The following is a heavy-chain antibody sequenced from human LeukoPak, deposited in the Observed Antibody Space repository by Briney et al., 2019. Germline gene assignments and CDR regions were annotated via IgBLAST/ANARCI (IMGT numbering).Heavy chain of an antibody. CDR3: ARVTIFYDSSGYYRAVDAFDI. J-gene: IGHJ3*02. D-gene: IGHD3-22*01. CDR2: IYHSGST. V-gene: IGHV4-38-2*02. Sequence: SETLSLTCTVSGYSISSGYYWGWIRQPPGKGLEWIGSIYHSGSTYYNPSLKSRVTISVDTSKNQFSLKLSSVTAADTAVYYCARVTIFYDSSGYYRAVDAFDIWGQGTMVTVSS. CDR1: GYSISSGYY.